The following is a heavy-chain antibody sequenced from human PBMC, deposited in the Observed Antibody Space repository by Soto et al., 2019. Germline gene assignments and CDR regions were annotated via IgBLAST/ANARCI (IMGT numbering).Heavy chain of an antibody. V-gene: IGHV4-39*01. J-gene: IGHJ4*02. CDR3: ARVDIAVVPSTTFDY. CDR2: IKYSGHT. CDR1: GGSISGISYY. Sequence: PSETLSLTCTVFGGSISGISYYRGWIRQPPGKGLEWIGSIKYSGHTFYNPSLKSRVTMSVDTSKNQFSLRLSSVTAAETAVYYCARVDIAVVPSTTFDYWGQGTLVTVSS. D-gene: IGHD2-2*01.